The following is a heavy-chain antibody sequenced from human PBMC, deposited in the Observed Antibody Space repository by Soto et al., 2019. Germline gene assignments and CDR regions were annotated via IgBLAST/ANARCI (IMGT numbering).Heavy chain of an antibody. Sequence: ASVKVSCKASGYTFTSYYMHWVRQAPGQGLEWMGIINPSGGSTSYAQKFQGRVTMTRDTSTSTVYMELSSLRSEDTAVYYCARGGEDYGDYGLSAYGVPYYYYGMDVWGQGTTVTVSS. J-gene: IGHJ6*02. D-gene: IGHD4-17*01. CDR1: GYTFTSYY. CDR2: INPSGGST. CDR3: ARGGEDYGDYGLSAYGVPYYYYGMDV. V-gene: IGHV1-46*01.